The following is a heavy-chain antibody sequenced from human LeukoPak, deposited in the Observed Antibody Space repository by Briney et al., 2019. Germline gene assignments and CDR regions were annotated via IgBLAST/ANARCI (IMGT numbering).Heavy chain of an antibody. CDR2: IYYSGST. CDR3: ARSGGSGSYYLY. CDR1: GGSISSYY. D-gene: IGHD3-10*01. J-gene: IGHJ4*02. Sequence: TSETLSPTCTVSGGSISSYYWSWIRQPPGKGLEWIGYIYYSGSTNYNPSLKSRVTISVDTSKNQFSLKLSSVTAADTAVYYCARSGGSGSYYLYWGQGTLVTVSS. V-gene: IGHV4-59*08.